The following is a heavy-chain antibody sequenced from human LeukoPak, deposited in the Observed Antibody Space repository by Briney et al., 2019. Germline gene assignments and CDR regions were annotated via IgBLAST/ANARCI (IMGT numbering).Heavy chain of an antibody. V-gene: IGHV3-48*03. CDR1: GFTFSSYE. CDR2: ISSSGSTI. D-gene: IGHD3-16*01. CDR3: ARDVGGLQNY. J-gene: IGHJ4*02. Sequence: PGGXLRLSCAASGFTFSSYEMNWVRQAPGKGLEWGSYISSSGSTIYYADSVKGRFTISRDNAKNSLYLQMNSLRAEDTAVYYCARDVGGLQNYWGQGTLVTVSS.